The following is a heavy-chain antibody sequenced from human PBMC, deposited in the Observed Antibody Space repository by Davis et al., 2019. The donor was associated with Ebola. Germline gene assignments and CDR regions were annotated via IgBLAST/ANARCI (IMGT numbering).Heavy chain of an antibody. CDR3: ARPILPEVTHCGVDY. CDR2: IYPFNGAT. Sequence: ASVKVSCKVSGYTLTELSMHWVRQAPGQGLEWMGRIYPFNGATNFADNFQGRVTMTTDMSITTAYMELSSLNSDDTAIYYCARPILPEVTHCGVDYWGQGTLLTVSS. J-gene: IGHJ4*02. CDR1: GYTLTELS. D-gene: IGHD1-14*01. V-gene: IGHV1-2*06.